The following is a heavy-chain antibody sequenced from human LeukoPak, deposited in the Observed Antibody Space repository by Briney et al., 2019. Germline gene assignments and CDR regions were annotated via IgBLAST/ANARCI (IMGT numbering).Heavy chain of an antibody. J-gene: IGHJ4*02. CDR2: INLDGSDS. CDR1: GFTFGGYS. V-gene: IGHV3-7*01. Sequence: GGSLRLSCAASGFTFGGYSMTWVRQAPGKGLEWVANINLDGSDSFYVGFVKGRFTISRDNADNSLYLQMNSLRAEDTAVYYCGRVIAGAIDYWGQGTLVTVSS. D-gene: IGHD6-13*01. CDR3: GRVIAGAIDY.